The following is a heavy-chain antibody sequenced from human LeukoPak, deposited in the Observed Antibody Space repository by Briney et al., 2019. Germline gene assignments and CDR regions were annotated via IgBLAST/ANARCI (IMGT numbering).Heavy chain of an antibody. CDR3: ARAKRNGFDI. Sequence: GGSLRLSCAASEFTFSSYSMNWVRQAPGKGLEWVSYIRSSSSTIYYADSVKGRFTISRDNAKNSLYLQMNSLRAEDTAVYYCARAKRNGFDIWGQGTMVTVSS. J-gene: IGHJ3*02. CDR2: IRSSSSTI. CDR1: EFTFSSYS. V-gene: IGHV3-48*01.